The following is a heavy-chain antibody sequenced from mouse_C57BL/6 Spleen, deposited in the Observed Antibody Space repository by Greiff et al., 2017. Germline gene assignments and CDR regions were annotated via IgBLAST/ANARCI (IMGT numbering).Heavy chain of an antibody. CDR1: GFTFSSYA. Sequence: EVKVEESGGGLVKPGGSLKLSCAASGFTFSSYAMSWVRQTPEKRLEWVATISDGGSYTYYPDNVKGRFTISRDNAKNNLYLQMSHLKSEDTAMYYCARAYYRYCDVWGTGTTVTVSS. V-gene: IGHV5-4*03. D-gene: IGHD2-12*01. CDR2: ISDGGSYT. CDR3: ARAYYRYCDV. J-gene: IGHJ1*03.